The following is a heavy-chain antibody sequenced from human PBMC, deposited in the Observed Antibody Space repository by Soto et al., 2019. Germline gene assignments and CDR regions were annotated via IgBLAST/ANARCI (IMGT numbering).Heavy chain of an antibody. V-gene: IGHV3-30*18. D-gene: IGHD4-17*01. CDR1: GFTFSSYG. J-gene: IGHJ6*02. Sequence: QVQLVESGGGVVQPGRSLRLSCAVSGFTFSSYGMHWVRQAPDKGLEWVAVISYDGSNKYYADSVKGRLTISRDNSKNTLYLQMNSLRTEDTGVYYCAKDLVSYGDHEAPLEPMDVWGQGTTVTVSS. CDR3: AKDLVSYGDHEAPLEPMDV. CDR2: ISYDGSNK.